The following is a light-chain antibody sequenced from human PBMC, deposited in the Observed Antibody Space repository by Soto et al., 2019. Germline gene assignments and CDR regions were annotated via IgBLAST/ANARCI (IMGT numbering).Light chain of an antibody. CDR2: AGT. J-gene: IGLJ2*01. V-gene: IGLV2-23*01. CDR1: NSDVGRFDL. Sequence: QSALTQPASVSGSPGQSITISCTGTNSDVGRFDLVSWYQQHPGKAPKLMIFAGTKRPSGVSNRFSGSKSGNTASLTISGLQAEDEADYYCCAYTGSQTAVFGGGTKLTVL. CDR3: CAYTGSQTAV.